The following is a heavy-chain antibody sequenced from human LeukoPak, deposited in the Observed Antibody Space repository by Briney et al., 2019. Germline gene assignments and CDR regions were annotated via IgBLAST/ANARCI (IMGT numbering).Heavy chain of an antibody. CDR3: AKDFTSWFTGGFDY. V-gene: IGHV3-23*01. Sequence: PGGSLRLSCAASGFSSFAMNWVRQAPGKGLEWVSSITGSGSTTYYTDSVNGRFIISRDISKNTLYLQMSGLRAEDTAVYYCAKDFTSWFTGGFDYWGQGTLVTVSS. CDR2: ITGSGSTT. D-gene: IGHD3-10*01. J-gene: IGHJ4*02. CDR1: GFSSFA.